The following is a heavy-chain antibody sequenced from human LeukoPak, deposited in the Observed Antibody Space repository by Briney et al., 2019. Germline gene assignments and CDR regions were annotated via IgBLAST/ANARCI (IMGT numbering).Heavy chain of an antibody. J-gene: IGHJ4*02. CDR1: GFISSDYS. CDR2: TLYDGTMA. Sequence: GGSLRLSCAASGFISSDYSLHWVRQAPGKVLEWVAVTLYDGTMAYYADSVKGRFTISRDNSKNTMYLQMSSLRAEDTAVYYCAKDLVLLWFGEFDYWGQGTLVTVSS. V-gene: IGHV3-30*04. D-gene: IGHD3-10*01. CDR3: AKDLVLLWFGEFDY.